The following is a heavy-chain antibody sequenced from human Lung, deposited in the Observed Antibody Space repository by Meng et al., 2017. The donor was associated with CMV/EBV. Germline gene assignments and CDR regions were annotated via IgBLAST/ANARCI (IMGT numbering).Heavy chain of an antibody. CDR1: GYTFTGHY. CDR3: ARDDNWGTDY. V-gene: IGHV1-2*02. J-gene: IGHJ4*02. Sequence: ASVKVSCKASGYTFTGHYMHWVRQAPGQGLEWMGWIHPNTGGTNYAQNFQGRVTLTRDTSIRTVYMELNSLRSDDTAMYYCARDDNWGTDYWGQGTVVT. CDR2: IHPNTGGT. D-gene: IGHD7-27*01.